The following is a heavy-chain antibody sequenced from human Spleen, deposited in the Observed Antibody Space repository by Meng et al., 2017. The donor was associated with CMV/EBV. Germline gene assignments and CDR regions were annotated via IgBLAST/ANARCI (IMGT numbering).Heavy chain of an antibody. D-gene: IGHD1-26*01. Sequence: GGSLRLSCKGSGYSLTKYWIGWVRQMPGKGLESMGIIYPGDSETRYSPSFQGQVTISADKSISTAYLQWSSLKASDTAMYYCARLLLARGSYYGDYWGQGTLVTVSS. J-gene: IGHJ4*02. CDR3: ARLLLARGSYYGDY. CDR2: IYPGDSET. V-gene: IGHV5-51*01. CDR1: GYSLTKYW.